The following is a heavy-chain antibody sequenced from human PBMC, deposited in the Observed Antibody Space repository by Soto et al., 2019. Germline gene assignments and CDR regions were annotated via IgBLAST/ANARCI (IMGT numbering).Heavy chain of an antibody. CDR1: GFTFDDYA. D-gene: IGHD6-19*01. J-gene: IGHJ4*02. CDR3: PSFRFLGSTSGCDYFEY. CDR2: ISWNSGSI. Sequence: GGSLRLSCAASGFTFDDYAMHWVRQAPGKGLEWVSGISWNSGSIGYADSVKGRFTISRDNAKNSLYLQMNSLRAEDTALYYFPSFRFLGSTSGCDYFEYLRQG. V-gene: IGHV3-9*01.